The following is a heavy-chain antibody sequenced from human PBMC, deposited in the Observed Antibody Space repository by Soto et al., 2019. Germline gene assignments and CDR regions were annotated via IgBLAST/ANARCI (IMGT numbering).Heavy chain of an antibody. CDR2: TYYRSKWYS. CDR1: GDSVSSNSAA. V-gene: IGHV6-1*01. D-gene: IGHD1-1*01. Sequence: SQTLSLTCDISGDSVSSNSAAWNWIRQTPSRGLEWLGRTYYRSKWYSNYAISVKSRVTVNPDTFKNQFSLQLNSVTPEDTAVYYCARGSWDDVSGHDYMDVWGKGTTVTVS. CDR3: ARGSWDDVSGHDYMDV. J-gene: IGHJ6*03.